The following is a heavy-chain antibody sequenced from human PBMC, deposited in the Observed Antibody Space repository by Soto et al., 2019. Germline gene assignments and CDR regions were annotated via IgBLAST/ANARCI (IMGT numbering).Heavy chain of an antibody. CDR2: IDPDTGNA. V-gene: IGHV1-8*01. CDR3: ARDRDAFDI. J-gene: IGHJ3*02. Sequence: QVQLVQSGAEVKKPGASVKVSCKASGYTFINYDINWVRQATGQGLEWMGWIDPDTGNAGYAQNFKGRLTMTRDTSISTAYLELSILRSDDTAVYYCARDRDAFDIWGQGTMVTVSS. CDR1: GYTFINYD.